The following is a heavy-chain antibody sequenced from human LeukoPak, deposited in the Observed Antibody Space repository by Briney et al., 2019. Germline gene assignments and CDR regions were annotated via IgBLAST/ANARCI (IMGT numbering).Heavy chain of an antibody. D-gene: IGHD6-13*01. CDR1: GGSISSGGYF. CDR2: IYYTGSTYRNPSLNSGTT. CDR3: ARVIAAREYYYGMDV. Sequence: SETLSLTCTVSGGSISSGGYFWTWIRQHPGRGLEWIGYIYYTGSTYRNPSLNSGTTYYNPSLKSRATISGDTSKNQFSLKLSSVTAADTAVYYCARVIAAREYYYGMDVWGQGTTVTVSS. J-gene: IGHJ6*02. V-gene: IGHV4-31*03.